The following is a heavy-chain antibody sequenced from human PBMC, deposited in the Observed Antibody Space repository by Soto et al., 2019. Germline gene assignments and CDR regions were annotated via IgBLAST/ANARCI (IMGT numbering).Heavy chain of an antibody. V-gene: IGHV1-2*02. Sequence: ASVKVSCKASGCTVTGYYMHWVRQAPGQGLEWMGWINPNSGGTNYAQKFQGRVTMTRDTSISTAYMELSSLRSDDTAIYYCARMATFGSLNWFDPWGKGTLVTVSS. CDR3: ARMATFGSLNWFDP. CDR1: GCTVTGYY. CDR2: INPNSGGT. D-gene: IGHD3-16*01. J-gene: IGHJ5*02.